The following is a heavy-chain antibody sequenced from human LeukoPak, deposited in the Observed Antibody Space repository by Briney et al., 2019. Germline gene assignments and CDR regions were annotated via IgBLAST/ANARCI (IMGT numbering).Heavy chain of an antibody. V-gene: IGHV4-34*01. CDR2: INHSGST. CDR1: GGSFSGYY. CDR3: GRALVVVVVAARMNYYYGMDV. J-gene: IGHJ6*02. D-gene: IGHD2-15*01. Sequence: SETLSLTCAVYGGSFSGYYWSWIRQPPGKGLEWIGEINHSGSTNYNPSLKSRVTISVDTSKNQFSLKLSSVTAADTAVYYCGRALVVVVVAARMNYYYGMDVWGQGTTVTVSS.